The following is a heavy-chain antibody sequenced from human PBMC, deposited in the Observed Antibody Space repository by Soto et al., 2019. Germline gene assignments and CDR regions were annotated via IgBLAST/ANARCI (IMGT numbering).Heavy chain of an antibody. Sequence: QLQLQESGPGLVKPSETLSPTCTVSGGSISSSSYYWGWIRQPPGKGLEWIGSIYYSGSTYYNPSLKSRVTISVDTSKNQFSLKLSSVTAADTAVYYCAGYDFWSGYSGIADWGQGTLVTVSS. CDR2: IYYSGST. CDR3: AGYDFWSGYSGIAD. D-gene: IGHD3-3*01. J-gene: IGHJ4*02. CDR1: GGSISSSSYY. V-gene: IGHV4-39*01.